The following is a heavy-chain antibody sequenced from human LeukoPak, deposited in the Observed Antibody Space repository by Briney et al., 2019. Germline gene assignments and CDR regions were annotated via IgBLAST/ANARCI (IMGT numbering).Heavy chain of an antibody. V-gene: IGHV4-4*07. J-gene: IGHJ4*02. CDR2: IYSSGST. CDR1: GGSISGYY. CDR3: ARGSASGGGVYYFDN. D-gene: IGHD5/OR15-5a*01. Sequence: SETLSLTCTVSGGSISGYYWSWIWQPAGRGLEWIGRIYSSGSTNYNPSLKSRVTMSVDTSKNQFSLKLSSVTAADTAVYYCARGSASGGGVYYFDNWGQGTLVTVSS.